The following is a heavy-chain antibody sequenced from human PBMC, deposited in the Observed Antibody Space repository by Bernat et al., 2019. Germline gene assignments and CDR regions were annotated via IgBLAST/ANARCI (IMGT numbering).Heavy chain of an antibody. CDR3: AKDGHYVVDY. J-gene: IGHJ4*02. CDR1: GFTFSSYG. V-gene: IGHV3-30*18. D-gene: IGHD3-16*01. Sequence: QVQLVESGGGVVQPGRSLRLSCAASGFTFSSYGMHWVRQAPGKGLAWVAVISYDGSNKYYADSVKGRFTISRDNSKNTLYLQMNSLRAEDTAVYYCAKDGHYVVDYWGQGTLVTVSS. CDR2: ISYDGSNK.